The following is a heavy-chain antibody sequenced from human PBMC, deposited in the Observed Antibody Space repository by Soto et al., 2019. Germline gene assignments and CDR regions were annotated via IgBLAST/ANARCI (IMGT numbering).Heavy chain of an antibody. J-gene: IGHJ3*02. D-gene: IGHD3-22*01. CDR3: ARDPGSYYYDSSGLDAFDI. V-gene: IGHV4-31*03. Sequence: SETLSLTCTVSGDSISGGNYYWTWIRQHPGRGLEWIGYIYYTGTTHYSPSLQSRVTMSVDTSKNQISLTLTSLTPADTAVYYCARDPGSYYYDSSGLDAFDIWGQGTMVTVSS. CDR2: IYYTGTT. CDR1: GDSISGGNYY.